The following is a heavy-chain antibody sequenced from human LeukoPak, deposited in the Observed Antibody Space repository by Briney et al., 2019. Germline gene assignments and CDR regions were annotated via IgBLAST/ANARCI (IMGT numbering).Heavy chain of an antibody. CDR2: IYHSGST. J-gene: IGHJ3*02. CDR3: ARSIVVVAAIDAFDI. V-gene: IGHV4-30-2*05. CDR1: GGSISSGGYY. Sequence: KASETLSLTCTDSGGSISSGGYYWSWIRQPPGKGLEWIGYIYHSGSTYYNPSLKSRVTISVDTSKNQFSLKLSSVTAADTAVYYCARSIVVVAAIDAFDIWGQGTMVTVSS. D-gene: IGHD2-15*01.